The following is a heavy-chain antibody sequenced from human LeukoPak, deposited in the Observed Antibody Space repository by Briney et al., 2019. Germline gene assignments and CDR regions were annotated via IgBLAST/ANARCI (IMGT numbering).Heavy chain of an antibody. J-gene: IGHJ4*02. V-gene: IGHV3-7*01. CDR2: IKQDGSDY. Sequence: GGSLRLSCAASGFTFSSYWMSWVRQAPGKGLEWVANIKQDGSDYYYVDSVKGRFTNSRDNAKNSLYLQMNSLRAEDTAVYYCAREQTPVIHYYFDSWGQGTLVTVSS. CDR3: AREQTPVIHYYFDS. CDR1: GFTFSSYW. D-gene: IGHD3-16*02.